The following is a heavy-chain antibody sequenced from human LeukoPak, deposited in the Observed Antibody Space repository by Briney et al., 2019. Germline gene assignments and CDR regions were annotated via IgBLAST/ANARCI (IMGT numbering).Heavy chain of an antibody. D-gene: IGHD6-13*01. V-gene: IGHV1-46*01. CDR3: ARDGIAAAGTRYYYYMDV. CDR1: GYTFTSYY. J-gene: IGHJ6*03. Sequence: ASVKVSCKASGYTFTSYYMHWVRQAPGQGLEWMGIIKPSGGSTSYAQKFQGRVTMTRDTSTSTVYMELSSLRSEDTAVYYCARDGIAAAGTRYYYYMDVWGKGTTVTISS. CDR2: IKPSGGST.